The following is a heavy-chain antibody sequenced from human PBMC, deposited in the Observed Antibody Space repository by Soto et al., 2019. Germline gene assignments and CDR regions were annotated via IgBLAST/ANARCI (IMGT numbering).Heavy chain of an antibody. CDR3: ARHYSDSGGYYNNCFGP. V-gene: IGHV4-59*01. J-gene: IGHJ5*02. CDR2: IYYSGST. D-gene: IGHD3-10*01. Sequence: SETLSLTCTVSGGPISSYFWSWLRQPPGKGLEWIGYIYYSGSTNYNPSLKSRVTISVDTSKNQFSLRLSSVTAADTAVYYCARHYSDSGGYYNNCFGPWGQGTLVTVSS. CDR1: GGPISSYF.